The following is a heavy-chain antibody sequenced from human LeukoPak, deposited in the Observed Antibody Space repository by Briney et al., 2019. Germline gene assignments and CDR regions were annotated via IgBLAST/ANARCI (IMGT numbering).Heavy chain of an antibody. Sequence: SGGSLRLSCAASGFTFSSYWMSWVRQAPGKGLEWVANIKEDGSAKYYVDSVKGRFTISRDNAKNSLYLQMNNLRAEDTAVYYCVRDSPGYGAYDFDWGQGTLVTVSS. CDR3: VRDSPGYGAYDFD. D-gene: IGHD5-12*01. V-gene: IGHV3-7*01. J-gene: IGHJ4*02. CDR1: GFTFSSYW. CDR2: IKEDGSAK.